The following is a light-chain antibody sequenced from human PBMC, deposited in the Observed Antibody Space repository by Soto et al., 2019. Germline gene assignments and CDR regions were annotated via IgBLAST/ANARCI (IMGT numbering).Light chain of an antibody. Sequence: EIVMTQSPATLSVSPGERATLSCRASQSVSSNLAWYQQKPGQAPRLLIYGASSRATGIPARFSGSVYGTEFTLTISSLQSEDFAVYYCQPYNNWPRTFGKGTTVQIK. CDR2: GAS. V-gene: IGKV3-15*01. CDR1: QSVSSN. J-gene: IGKJ1*01. CDR3: QPYNNWPRT.